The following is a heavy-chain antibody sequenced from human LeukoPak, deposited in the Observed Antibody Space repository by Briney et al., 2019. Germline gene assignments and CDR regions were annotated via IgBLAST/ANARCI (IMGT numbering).Heavy chain of an antibody. CDR2: ISGSGGST. CDR1: GFTFSSYA. V-gene: IGHV3-23*01. Sequence: GGSLRLSCAASGFTFSSYAMSWVRQAPGKGLEWVSAISGSGGSTYYADSVKGRFTISRDNSKNTLYLQMNSLRAEDTAVYYCAKVKRPVEFSGSLPKPYYFDYWGQGTLVTVSS. CDR3: AKVKRPVEFSGSLPKPYYFDY. D-gene: IGHD3-10*01. J-gene: IGHJ4*02.